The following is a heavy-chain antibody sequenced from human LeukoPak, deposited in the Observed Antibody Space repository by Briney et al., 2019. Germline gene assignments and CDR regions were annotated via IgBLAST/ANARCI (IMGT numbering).Heavy chain of an antibody. J-gene: IGHJ6*04. V-gene: IGHV3-48*01. Sequence: GGSLRLSCAASGFTFSSYSMNWVRQAPGKGLEWVSYISSSSSTIYYADSVKGRFTISRDNAKNSLYLQMNSLRAEDTAVYYCASRKGGYCSGGSCRYSLDVWGKGTTVTVSS. CDR3: ASRKGGYCSGGSCRYSLDV. CDR1: GFTFSSYS. CDR2: ISSSSSTI. D-gene: IGHD2-15*01.